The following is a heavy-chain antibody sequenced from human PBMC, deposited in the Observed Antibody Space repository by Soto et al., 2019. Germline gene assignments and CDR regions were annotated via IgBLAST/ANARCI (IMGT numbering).Heavy chain of an antibody. Sequence: SETLSLTCTVSGDSISSGDYYWSWIRQPPGKGLEWIGYIYYSGRTYYNPSLKSRLTISLDTSKNHFSLKLSSVTAADTAVYYCARGRTRSSFDYWGLGTLVTVSS. V-gene: IGHV4-30-4*01. J-gene: IGHJ4*02. CDR3: ARGRTRSSFDY. CDR1: GDSISSGDYY. CDR2: IYYSGRT.